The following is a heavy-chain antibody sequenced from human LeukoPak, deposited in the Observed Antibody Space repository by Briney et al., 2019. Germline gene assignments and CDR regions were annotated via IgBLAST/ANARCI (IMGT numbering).Heavy chain of an antibody. D-gene: IGHD3-16*02. J-gene: IGHJ6*03. CDR3: ARDRYTREYYMDV. Sequence: SETLSLTCTVSGGSISSSSYYWGWIRQPPGKGLEWIGSIYYSGSTYYNPSLKSRVTISVDTSKNQFSLKLSSVTAADTAVYYCARDRYTREYYMDVWGKGTTVTVSS. CDR1: GGSISSSSYY. CDR2: IYYSGST. V-gene: IGHV4-39*07.